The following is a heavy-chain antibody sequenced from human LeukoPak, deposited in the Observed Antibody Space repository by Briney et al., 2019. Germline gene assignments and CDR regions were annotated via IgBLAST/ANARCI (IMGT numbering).Heavy chain of an antibody. D-gene: IGHD3-10*01. V-gene: IGHV4-38-2*01. Sequence: GSLRLSCAASGFTFSIFWMSWVRQAPGKGLEWIGSIYQSGSTYYNPSLKSRVTISVDTSKNQFSLKLSSVTAADTAVYYCARQGIAYGSGSLTFDYWGQGTLVTVSS. CDR2: IYQSGST. J-gene: IGHJ4*02. CDR3: ARQGIAYGSGSLTFDY. CDR1: GFTFSIFWM.